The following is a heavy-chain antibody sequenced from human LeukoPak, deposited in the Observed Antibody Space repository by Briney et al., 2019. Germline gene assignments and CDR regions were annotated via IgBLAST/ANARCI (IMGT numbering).Heavy chain of an antibody. Sequence: SETLSLTCTVSGGSISSYYWSWIRQPPGKRLEWIGFTYFSGNTNYNPSLKGRVTISLDRPKNQFSLMLSSVTAADTAVYYCARRHGDSLPYFDFWGQGTLVTVSS. D-gene: IGHD5-24*01. J-gene: IGHJ4*02. CDR1: GGSISSYY. V-gene: IGHV4-59*01. CDR2: TYFSGNT. CDR3: ARRHGDSLPYFDF.